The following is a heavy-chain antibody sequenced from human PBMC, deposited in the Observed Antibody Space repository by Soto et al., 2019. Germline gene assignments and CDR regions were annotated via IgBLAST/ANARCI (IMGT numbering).Heavy chain of an antibody. CDR2: IYPGDSDI. CDR3: ARIYSSGLYYFDY. Sequence: GESLKISCNGSGYSFSSDWVAWVRQMPGKGLEWMGIIYPGDSDIRYGPSFQGQVTISADESINTAYLHWSSLRASDTAIYYCARIYSSGLYYFDYWGQGTLVTVYS. CDR1: GYSFSSDW. D-gene: IGHD3-22*01. V-gene: IGHV5-51*01. J-gene: IGHJ4*02.